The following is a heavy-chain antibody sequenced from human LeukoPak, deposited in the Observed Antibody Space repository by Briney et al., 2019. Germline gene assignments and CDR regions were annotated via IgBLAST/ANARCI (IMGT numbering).Heavy chain of an antibody. J-gene: IGHJ4*02. CDR1: GFILSNYY. CDR2: ISQDSRNV. CDR3: VREQIRSFGWPDY. D-gene: IGHD3-9*01. V-gene: IGHV3-11*01. Sequence: GGSLRLSCAGSGFILSNYYMSWIRQAPGKGLEWISYISQDSRNVYYADSVKGRFTISRDNAKDTLYLQMNSLRADDPAVYYCVREQIRSFGWPDYWGQGTLVTVSS.